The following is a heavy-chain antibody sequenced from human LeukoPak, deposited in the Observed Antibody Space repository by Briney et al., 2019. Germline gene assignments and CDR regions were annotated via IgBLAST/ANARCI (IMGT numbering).Heavy chain of an antibody. J-gene: IGHJ4*02. D-gene: IGHD2-2*01. V-gene: IGHV3-33*01. CDR3: ARGVCSTSCYVGY. Sequence: GGSLRLSCAASGFTFSSYGMHWVRQAPGKGLEWVAVIWYDGSNKYYADSVKGRFTISRDNSKNTLYLQMNSLRAEDTAVYYRARGVCSTSCYVGYWGQGTLVTVSS. CDR2: IWYDGSNK. CDR1: GFTFSSYG.